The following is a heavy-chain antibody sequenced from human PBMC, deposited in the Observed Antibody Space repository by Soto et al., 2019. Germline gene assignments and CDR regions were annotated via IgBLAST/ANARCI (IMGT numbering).Heavy chain of an antibody. J-gene: IGHJ4*02. CDR3: ARVDGYTYPNDY. CDR2: ITSRSDYI. Sequence: GGSLRLSCAASGFTFSDYGMSWVRQAPGKGLEWVSSITSRSDYIYYADSLKGRFTISRDNAKNSLYLQMNSLRAEDTAVYFCARVDGYTYPNDYWGQGTLVTVSS. D-gene: IGHD5-12*01. CDR1: GFTFSDYG. V-gene: IGHV3-21*01.